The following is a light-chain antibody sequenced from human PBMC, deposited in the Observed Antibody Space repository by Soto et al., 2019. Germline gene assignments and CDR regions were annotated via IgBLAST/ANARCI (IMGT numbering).Light chain of an antibody. CDR1: QSVSSN. CDR2: GAS. J-gene: IGKJ4*01. Sequence: EIVMTQSPATLSVSPGERATLSCRASQSVSSNLAWYQQKPGQAPRLLIYGASTRATGIRARFSGSGSGTEFTLTISVLQSVDFAVYYWQQYHTFGGVTKVEIK. V-gene: IGKV3-15*01. CDR3: QQYHT.